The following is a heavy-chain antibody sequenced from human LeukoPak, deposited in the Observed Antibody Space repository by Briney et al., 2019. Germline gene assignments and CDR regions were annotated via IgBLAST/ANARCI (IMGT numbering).Heavy chain of an antibody. CDR2: IIPIVGTT. J-gene: IGHJ4*02. CDR3: ARGGYYYDSSGYSHLPDY. CDR1: GGTFSSYA. Sequence: ASVKVSRKASGGTFSSYAFSWVRQAPGQGLEWMGGIIPIVGTTNYAQMFQGRVTITADESTSTAYMELSSLRSEDTAVYYCARGGYYYDSSGYSHLPDYWGQGTLATVSA. D-gene: IGHD3-22*01. V-gene: IGHV1-69*13.